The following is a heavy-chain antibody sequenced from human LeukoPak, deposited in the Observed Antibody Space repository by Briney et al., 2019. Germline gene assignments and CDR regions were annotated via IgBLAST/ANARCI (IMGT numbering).Heavy chain of an antibody. CDR3: ASPKLSAGHYAFDI. CDR1: GYTFISYG. V-gene: IGHV1-18*01. D-gene: IGHD3-16*02. CDR2: ISTYNGNT. J-gene: IGHJ3*02. Sequence: ASVKVSCKASGYTFISYGISWVRQAPGQGLEWMGWISTYNGNTNYAQKLQGRVSMTTDTSTSTAYMELRSLRSDDTAVYYCASPKLSAGHYAFDIWGQGTTVTVSS.